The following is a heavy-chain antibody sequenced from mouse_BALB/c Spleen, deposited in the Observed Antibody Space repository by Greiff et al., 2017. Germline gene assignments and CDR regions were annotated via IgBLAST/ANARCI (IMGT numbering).Heavy chain of an antibody. CDR1: GFTFSSFG. CDR2: ISSGSSTI. D-gene: IGHD1-1*01. J-gene: IGHJ1*01. CDR3: ARHTPYGSSYRYFDV. V-gene: IGHV5-17*02. Sequence: EVQGVESGGGLVQPGGSRKLSCAASGFTFSSFGMHWVRQAPEKGLEWVAYISSGSSTIYYADTVKGRFTISRDNPKNTLFLQMTSLRSEDTAMYYCARHTPYGSSYRYFDVWCAGTTVTVSS.